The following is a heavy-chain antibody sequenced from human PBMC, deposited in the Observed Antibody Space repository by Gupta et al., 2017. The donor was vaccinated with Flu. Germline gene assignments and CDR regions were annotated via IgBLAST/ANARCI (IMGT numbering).Heavy chain of an antibody. D-gene: IGHD2-21*02. CDR3: ATVFEY. J-gene: IGHJ4*02. CDR2: VDIDGSGT. Sequence: EVQLVQSGGGLVQPGGSLRLSCAASGFTFSNYWMHWVRQVPGKGLVWVSRVDIDGSGTSYADSVKGRFTISRDNAKNTLYLQMNSLRAEDTAVYYCATVFEYWCQVTLVTVSS. V-gene: IGHV3-74*01. CDR1: GFTFSNYW.